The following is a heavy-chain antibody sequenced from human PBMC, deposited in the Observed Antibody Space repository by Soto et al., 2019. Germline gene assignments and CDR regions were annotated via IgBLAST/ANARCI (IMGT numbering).Heavy chain of an antibody. CDR1: GYIFTSYW. Sequence: GESLKISCKASGYIFTSYWIGWVRQMPGIGLEWMGIVNPADSDTRYSPSFQGQLTVSDDKSFMTAYLQWGSLKASDTAMYYCVTPDSSGYYSHWGQGTPVTVSS. CDR3: VTPDSSGYYSH. D-gene: IGHD3-22*01. J-gene: IGHJ4*02. V-gene: IGHV5-51*01. CDR2: VNPADSDT.